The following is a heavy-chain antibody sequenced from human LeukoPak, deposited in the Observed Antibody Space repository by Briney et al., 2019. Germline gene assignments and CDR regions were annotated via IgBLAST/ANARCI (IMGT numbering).Heavy chain of an antibody. V-gene: IGHV3-21*01. CDR1: GFTFSSYS. D-gene: IGHD3-10*01. J-gene: IGHJ5*02. Sequence: GGSLRLSCAASGFTFSSYSMNWVRQAPGKGLEWVSSISSSSSYIYYADSVKGRFTISRDNAKNSLYLQMNSLRAEDTAVYYCARGQFGGGSDWFDPWGQGTLVTVSS. CDR2: ISSSSSYI. CDR3: ARGQFGGGSDWFDP.